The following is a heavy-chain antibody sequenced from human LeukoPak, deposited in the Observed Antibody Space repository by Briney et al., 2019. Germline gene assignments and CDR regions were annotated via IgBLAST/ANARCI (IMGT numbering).Heavy chain of an antibody. CDR3: ARESSGSSDY. D-gene: IGHD6-19*01. CDR1: GYTFTSYG. Sequence: GASVTVSCTASGYTFTSYGISWVRQAPGQGLEWMGWINTYNGKTNYAQKLQGRVTMTTDTSTSTAYMELRSLRSDDTAVYYCARESSGSSDYWGQGTLVTVSS. CDR2: INTYNGKT. V-gene: IGHV1-18*01. J-gene: IGHJ4*02.